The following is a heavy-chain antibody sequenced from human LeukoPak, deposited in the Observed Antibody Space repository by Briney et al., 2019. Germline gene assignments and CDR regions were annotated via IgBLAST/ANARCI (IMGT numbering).Heavy chain of an antibody. V-gene: IGHV4-4*07. CDR2: IYTSGST. Sequence: SETLSLTCTVSGGSISSYYWSWIRQPAGKGLEWIGHIYTSGSTNYNPSLKSRVTMSVDTSKNQFSLQLNSVTPDDTAVYYCARVTVAGSLDYWGQGTLVTVSS. CDR3: ARVTVAGSLDY. D-gene: IGHD6-19*01. J-gene: IGHJ4*02. CDR1: GGSISSYY.